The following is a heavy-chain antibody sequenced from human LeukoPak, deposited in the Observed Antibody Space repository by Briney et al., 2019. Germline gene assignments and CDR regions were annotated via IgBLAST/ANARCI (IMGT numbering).Heavy chain of an antibody. V-gene: IGHV4-34*01. Sequence: SETLFLTCAVYRGSFSGYYWSWIRQPPGKGLEWIGEINHSGSTNYNPSLKSRVTISVDTSKNQLSLKLSSVTAADTAVYYCARGRYCSGGSCYSRYYYYYYMDVWGKGTTVTVSS. CDR2: INHSGST. J-gene: IGHJ6*03. CDR3: ARGRYCSGGSCYSRYYYYYYMDV. CDR1: RGSFSGYY. D-gene: IGHD2-15*01.